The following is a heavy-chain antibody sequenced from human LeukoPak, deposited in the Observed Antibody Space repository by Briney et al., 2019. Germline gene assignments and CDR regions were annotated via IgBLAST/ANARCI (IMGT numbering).Heavy chain of an antibody. J-gene: IGHJ4*02. CDR2: IYYSGST. V-gene: IGHV4-59*12. D-gene: IGHD4-17*01. CDR1: GGSISSYY. CDR3: ARDRDYGDYSAFDY. Sequence: SETLSLTCTVSGGSISSYYWSWIRQPPGKGLEWIGYIYYSGSTNYNPSLKSRVTISVDTSKNQFSLKLGSVTAADTAVYYCARDRDYGDYSAFDYWGQGTLVTVSS.